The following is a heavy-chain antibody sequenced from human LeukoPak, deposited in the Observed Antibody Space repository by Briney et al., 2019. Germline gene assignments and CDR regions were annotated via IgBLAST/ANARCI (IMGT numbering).Heavy chain of an antibody. CDR1: GFTFSSYG. D-gene: IGHD3-22*01. V-gene: IGHV3-23*01. J-gene: IGHJ4*02. Sequence: PGGSLRLSCAASGFTFSSYGMSWVGQAPGKGLEWVSAISGSGGSTYYADSVKGRFTISRDNSKNTLYLQMNSLRAEDTAVYYCAKVSTMIVVVRGPFDYWGQGTLVTVSS. CDR3: AKVSTMIVVVRGPFDY. CDR2: ISGSGGST.